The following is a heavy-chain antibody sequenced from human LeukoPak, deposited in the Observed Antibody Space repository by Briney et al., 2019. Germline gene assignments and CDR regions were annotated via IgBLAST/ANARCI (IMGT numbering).Heavy chain of an antibody. V-gene: IGHV3-23*01. D-gene: IGHD3-22*01. CDR3: EKDVLMYTESSGRNWIDS. Sequence: GGSLRLSCAATGFNFPNYAMNWVRQAPGRGLEWLPTISGSGDATYFADSVRGRFTVSRDNSKNTLYLQMSSLRAEDTALYFCEKDVLMYTESSGRNWIDSWGQGTLVTVSS. J-gene: IGHJ5*01. CDR2: ISGSGDAT. CDR1: GFNFPNYA.